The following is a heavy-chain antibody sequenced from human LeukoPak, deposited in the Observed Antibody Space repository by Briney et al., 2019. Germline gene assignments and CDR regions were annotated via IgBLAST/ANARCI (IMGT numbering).Heavy chain of an antibody. V-gene: IGHV1-69*13. CDR2: IIPIFGTA. CDR3: AILEGLAEQDMVGGY. J-gene: IGHJ4*02. CDR1: GYTFSSYA. Sequence: GASVKVSCKASGYTFSSYAISWVRQAPGQGLEWMGGIIPIFGTANYAQKFQGRVTITADESTSTAYMELSSLRSEDTAVYYCAILEGLAEQDMVGGYWGQGTLVTVSS. D-gene: IGHD5-12*01.